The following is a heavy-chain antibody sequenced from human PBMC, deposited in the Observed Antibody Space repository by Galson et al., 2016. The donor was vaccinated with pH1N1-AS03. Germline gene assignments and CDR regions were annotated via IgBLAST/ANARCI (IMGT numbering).Heavy chain of an antibody. CDR2: ITGDNRKT. CDR1: GYTLSTYG. CDR3: ARGDGSSWHNWFDT. D-gene: IGHD6-13*01. J-gene: IGHJ5*02. V-gene: IGHV1-18*04. Sequence: SVKVSCKASGYTLSTYGVSWVRQAPGQGLEWMGWITGDNRKTKHSPKFQGRVAMNADTVTDTAYMELSSLRSDDTAVYYCARGDGSSWHNWFDTWGQGTLVSVSS.